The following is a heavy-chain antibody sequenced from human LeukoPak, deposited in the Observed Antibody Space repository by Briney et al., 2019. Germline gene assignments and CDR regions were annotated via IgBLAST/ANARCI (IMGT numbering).Heavy chain of an antibody. Sequence: ASVKVSCKASGYTFTTYDINWVRQATGQGLEWMGWMNPKSDKTGYAQKFQGRVTMTTNTSISTAYMELSSLRSEDTAIYYFARVPRDGYNRFDYWGQGTLVTVSS. CDR2: MNPKSDKT. CDR3: ARVPRDGYNRFDY. CDR1: GYTFTTYD. V-gene: IGHV1-8*01. J-gene: IGHJ4*02. D-gene: IGHD5-24*01.